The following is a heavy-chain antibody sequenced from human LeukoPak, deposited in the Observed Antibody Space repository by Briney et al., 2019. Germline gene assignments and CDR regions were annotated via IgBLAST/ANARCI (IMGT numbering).Heavy chain of an antibody. CDR2: IKQDGSVK. D-gene: IGHD1-7*01. Sequence: GGSLRLSCVVSGFTFSTYWMSWVRQAPGKGLECVATIKQDGSVKNYGDSVQCRFTISRDNAKNSLYLQMHSLRVEDTAVYYCARARITGTTPVNYWGQGTLVTVSS. CDR3: ARARITGTTPVNY. V-gene: IGHV3-7*01. CDR1: GFTFSTYW. J-gene: IGHJ4*02.